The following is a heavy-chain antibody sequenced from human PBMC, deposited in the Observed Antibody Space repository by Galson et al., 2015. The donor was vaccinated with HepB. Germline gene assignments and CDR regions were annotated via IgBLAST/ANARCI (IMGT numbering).Heavy chain of an antibody. CDR1: GGSFSGYY. CDR2: INHSGST. J-gene: IGHJ6*02. CDR3: VRGRVWDVDIVATIRGYYYYGMDV. D-gene: IGHD5-12*01. V-gene: IGHV4-34*01. Sequence: TLSLTCAVYGGSFSGYYWSWIRQPPGKGLEWIGEINHSGSTNYNPSLKSRVTISVDTSKNQFSLKLSSVTAADTAVYYCVRGRVWDVDIVATIRGYYYYGMDVWGQGTTVTVSS.